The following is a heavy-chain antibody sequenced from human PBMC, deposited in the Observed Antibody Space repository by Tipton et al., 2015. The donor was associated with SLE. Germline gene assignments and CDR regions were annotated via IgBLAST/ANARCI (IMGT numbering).Heavy chain of an antibody. Sequence: RSLRLSCAASGFSFSGYAMHWVRQAPGKGLEWVAVISLDGSNKYYADSVKSRIIIDPDTSKNQFSLQLTSVTPEDTAVYYCARGFLYDGFQVWGQGTLVTVSS. CDR3: ARGFLYDGFQV. J-gene: IGHJ1*01. CDR1: GFSFSGYA. CDR2: ISLDGSNK. V-gene: IGHV3-30*04. D-gene: IGHD2-2*02.